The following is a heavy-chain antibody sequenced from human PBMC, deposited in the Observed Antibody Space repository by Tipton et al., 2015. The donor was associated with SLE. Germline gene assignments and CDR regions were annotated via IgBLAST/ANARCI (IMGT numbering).Heavy chain of an antibody. CDR1: GYSFTSYW. D-gene: IGHD3-22*01. V-gene: IGHV5-51*03. Sequence: QSGAEVKKPGESLKISCKGSGYSFTSYWIGWVRQMPGKGLEWMGIIYPGDSDTRYSPSFQGQVTISADKSISTAYLQWSSLKASDTAMYYCAARGNYYDSSGRPFDYWGQGTLVTVSS. CDR3: AARGNYYDSSGRPFDY. CDR2: IYPGDSDT. J-gene: IGHJ4*02.